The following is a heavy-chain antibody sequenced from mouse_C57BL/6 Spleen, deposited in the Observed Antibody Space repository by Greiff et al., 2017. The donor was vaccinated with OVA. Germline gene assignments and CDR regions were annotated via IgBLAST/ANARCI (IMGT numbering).Heavy chain of an antibody. V-gene: IGHV1-5*01. CDR2: IYPGNSDT. CDR3: TRKTTVEVDDWYFDV. D-gene: IGHD1-1*01. CDR1: GYTFTSYW. J-gene: IGHJ1*03. Sequence: EVQLQQSGTVLARPGASVKMSCKTSGYTFTSYWMHWVKQRPGQGLEWIGAIYPGNSDTSYNQKFKGKAKLTAVTSASTAYMELSSLTNEDSAVYYCTRKTTVEVDDWYFDVWGTGTTVTVSS.